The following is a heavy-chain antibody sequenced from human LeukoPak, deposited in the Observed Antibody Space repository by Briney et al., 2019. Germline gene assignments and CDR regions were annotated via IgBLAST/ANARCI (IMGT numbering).Heavy chain of an antibody. CDR3: ARGIVGATSDY. V-gene: IGHV3-21*01. CDR1: GFTFSSYA. Sequence: GGSLRLSCAASGFTFSSYAMSWVRQAPGKGLVWVSSISSSSTYIYYADSVKGRFTISRDNAKNSLYLQMNSLRAEDTAVYYCARGIVGATSDYWGQGTLVIVSS. CDR2: ISSSSTYI. J-gene: IGHJ4*02. D-gene: IGHD1-26*01.